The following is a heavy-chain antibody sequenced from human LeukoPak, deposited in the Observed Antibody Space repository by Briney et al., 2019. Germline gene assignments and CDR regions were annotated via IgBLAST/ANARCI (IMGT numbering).Heavy chain of an antibody. CDR3: AIHYYDSSQFDY. V-gene: IGHV1-46*01. CDR1: GYTFTSNY. Sequence: ASVKVSCKASGYTFTSNYIHWVRQAPGQGLEWMGMIYPRDGSTNYAQKFQGRVTITADESTSTAYMELSSLRSEDTAVYYCAIHYYDSSQFDYWSQGTLVTVSS. CDR2: IYPRDGST. D-gene: IGHD3-22*01. J-gene: IGHJ4*02.